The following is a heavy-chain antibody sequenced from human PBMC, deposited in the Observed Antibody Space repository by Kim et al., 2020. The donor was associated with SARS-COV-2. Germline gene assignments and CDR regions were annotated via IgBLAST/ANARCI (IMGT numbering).Heavy chain of an antibody. D-gene: IGHD2-2*01. Sequence: GGSLRLSCAVSGFTFSPYSMNWVRQAPGKGLEWVSSISTSSAYIYYADSVRGRFTISRDDAKESVYLQMNSLRPEDTAVYYCARNLVPATKIYGMAVWGQGTTVTASS. CDR3: ARNLVPATKIYGMAV. V-gene: IGHV3-21*01. CDR1: GFTFSPYS. J-gene: IGHJ6*02. CDR2: ISTSSAYI.